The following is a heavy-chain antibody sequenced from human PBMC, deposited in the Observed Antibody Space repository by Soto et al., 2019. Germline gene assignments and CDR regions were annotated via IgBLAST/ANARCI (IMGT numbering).Heavy chain of an antibody. CDR1: GFTFSSYA. CDR2: ISGSGGST. CDR3: ANPAGYYYYYYMDV. J-gene: IGHJ6*03. Sequence: PGGSLRLSCAASGFTFSSYAMSWVRQAPGKGLEWVSAISGSGGSTYYADSVKGRFTISRDNSKNTLYLQMNSLRAEDTAVYYCANPAGYYYYYYMDVWGKGTTVTVSS. V-gene: IGHV3-23*01.